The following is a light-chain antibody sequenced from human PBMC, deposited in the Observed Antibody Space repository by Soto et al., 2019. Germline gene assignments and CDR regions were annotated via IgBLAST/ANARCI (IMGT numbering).Light chain of an antibody. J-gene: IGKJ1*01. CDR1: QSVSSNY. CDR2: GAS. V-gene: IGKV3-20*01. CDR3: QQYGSSPT. Sequence: EIVLTQSPGTLSLSPGERATLSCRASQSVSSNYVAWYQQKPGQPPSLLIHGASSRAAGIPDSFSGSGSGTDFTLTISRLEPEDFAFYYWQQYGSSPTFGQGTKVEIK.